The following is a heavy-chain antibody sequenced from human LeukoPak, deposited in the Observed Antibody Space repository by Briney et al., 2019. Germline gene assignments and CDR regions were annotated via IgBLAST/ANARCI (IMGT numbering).Heavy chain of an antibody. V-gene: IGHV1-69*06. D-gene: IGHD3-22*01. CDR2: IIPIFGTA. CDR3: ARDPAYDSSGYYGY. J-gene: IGHJ4*02. Sequence: SVKVSCKASGGTFSSYAISWVRQAPGQGLEWMGGIIPIFGTAIYAQKFQGRVTMTEDTSTDTAYMELSSLRSEDTAVYYCARDPAYDSSGYYGYWGQGTLVTVSS. CDR1: GGTFSSYA.